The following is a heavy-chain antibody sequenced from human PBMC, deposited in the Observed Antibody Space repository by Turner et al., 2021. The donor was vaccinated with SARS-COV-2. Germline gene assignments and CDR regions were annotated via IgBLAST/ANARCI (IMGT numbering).Heavy chain of an antibody. CDR1: GFTFSSYW. CDR2: IKQDGSEK. D-gene: IGHD2-15*01. CDR3: ARDLGGLRFDY. V-gene: IGHV3-7*03. Sequence: EVQLVESGGGLVQPGGSLRLSCAASGFTFSSYWMNWVRQAPGKGLEWVANIKQDGSEKYYVDSVKGRFTISRDNAKNSLYLQMNSLRAEDTAVYYCARDLGGLRFDYWGQGTLVTVSS. J-gene: IGHJ4*02.